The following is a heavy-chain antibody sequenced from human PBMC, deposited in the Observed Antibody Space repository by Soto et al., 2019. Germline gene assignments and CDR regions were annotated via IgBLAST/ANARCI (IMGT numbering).Heavy chain of an antibody. Sequence: EVQLVESGGVVVQPGGSLRLSCAASGFTFHDYTMHWVRQAPGKGLEWVSLINWDGGSTYYADSVKGRFTVSRDNSKNALYVRMNSLRAEASAVYGCAGDTNGVGEFSSWFDYWGQGTLVTVCS. CDR1: GFTFHDYT. D-gene: IGHD3-10*01. CDR2: INWDGGST. J-gene: IGHJ4*02. V-gene: IGHV3-43*01. CDR3: AGDTNGVGEFSSWFDY.